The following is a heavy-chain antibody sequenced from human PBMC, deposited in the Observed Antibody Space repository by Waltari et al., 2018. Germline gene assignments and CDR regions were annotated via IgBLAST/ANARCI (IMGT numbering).Heavy chain of an antibody. D-gene: IGHD2-2*01. CDR2: SNPSGGST. CDR3: ARVSCSSTSCYFGWFDP. Sequence: QVQLVQSGAEVKKPGASVKVSCKASGYTFNSYYMHWVRQAPGQGLEWMGISNPSGGSTIYAQKFQGRVTMTRDTSTSTVYMELSSLRSEDTAVYYCARVSCSSTSCYFGWFDPWGQGTLVTVSS. V-gene: IGHV1-46*02. CDR1: GYTFNSYY. J-gene: IGHJ5*02.